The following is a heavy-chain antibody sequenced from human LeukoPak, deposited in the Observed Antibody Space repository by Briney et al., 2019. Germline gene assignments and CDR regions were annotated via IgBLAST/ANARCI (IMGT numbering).Heavy chain of an antibody. J-gene: IGHJ6*03. CDR3: ATGYCSSTSCYTYYYYYYMDV. CDR1: GGTFSSYA. Sequence: ASVKVSCKASGGTFSSYAISWVRQAPGQGLEWMGGIIPIFGTANYAQKFQGRVTITTDESTSTAYMELSSLRSEDTAVYYCATGYCSSTSCYTYYYYYYMDVWGKGTTVTDSS. CDR2: IIPIFGTA. V-gene: IGHV1-69*05. D-gene: IGHD2-2*02.